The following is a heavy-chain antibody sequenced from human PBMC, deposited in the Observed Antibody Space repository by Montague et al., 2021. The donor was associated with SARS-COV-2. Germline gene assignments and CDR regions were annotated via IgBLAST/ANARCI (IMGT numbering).Heavy chain of an antibody. CDR3: ARDLEYSSSPPFDY. Sequence: SLRLSCAASGFTFSSYAMHWVRQAPGKGLEWVAVISYDGSNKYYADSVKGRFTISRDNSKNTLYLQMNSLRAEDTAAYYCARDLEYSSSPPFDYWGQGTLVTVSS. CDR1: GFTFSSYA. D-gene: IGHD6-6*01. V-gene: IGHV3-30-3*01. CDR2: ISYDGSNK. J-gene: IGHJ4*02.